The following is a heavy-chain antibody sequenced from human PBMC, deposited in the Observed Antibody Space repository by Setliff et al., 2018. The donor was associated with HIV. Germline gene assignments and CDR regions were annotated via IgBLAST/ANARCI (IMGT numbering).Heavy chain of an antibody. D-gene: IGHD2-2*01. CDR1: GGPLSGHY. CDR3: VTSSSWSSRLNF. Sequence: SETLSLTCAVYGGPLSGHYWSWIRQPPGQGLEWIGETSHIGKTNYNPSLKSRVTISVDTSKNQFSLKLTSVTAADTAVYYCVTSSSWSSRLNFWGPGMLVTVSS. CDR2: TSHIGKT. V-gene: IGHV4-34*01. J-gene: IGHJ4*02.